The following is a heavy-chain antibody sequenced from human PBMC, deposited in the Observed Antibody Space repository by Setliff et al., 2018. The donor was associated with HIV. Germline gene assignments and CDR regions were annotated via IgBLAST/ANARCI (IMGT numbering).Heavy chain of an antibody. CDR1: GYTFTTYG. D-gene: IGHD4-17*01. Sequence: ASVKVSCKASGYTFTTYGISWVRQAPGHGLEWMGWINTQTGSPTYAQAFTGRFVFSVDTSVTTAYLQISGLKADDTAAYYCARALYGEYGGDLNWLDPWGQGTLVTVSS. CDR3: ARALYGEYGGDLNWLDP. J-gene: IGHJ5*02. CDR2: INTQTGSP. V-gene: IGHV7-4-1*02.